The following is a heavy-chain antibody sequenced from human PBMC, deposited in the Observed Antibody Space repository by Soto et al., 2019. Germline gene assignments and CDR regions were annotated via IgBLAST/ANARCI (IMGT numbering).Heavy chain of an antibody. Sequence: QAQLVQSGAEVKNPGSSVTVSCKASGGTFSSYTISWVRQAPGQGLEWMGGIIPIFGTANYAQKFQGRVTITADESTSTAYMELSSLRSEDTAVYYCARGNHRWLQLWYFDLWGRGTLVTVSS. D-gene: IGHD5-12*01. J-gene: IGHJ2*01. V-gene: IGHV1-69*12. CDR1: GGTFSSYT. CDR3: ARGNHRWLQLWYFDL. CDR2: IIPIFGTA.